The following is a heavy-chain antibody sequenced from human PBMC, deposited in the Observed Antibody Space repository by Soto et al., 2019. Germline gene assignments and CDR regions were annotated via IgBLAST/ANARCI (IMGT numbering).Heavy chain of an antibody. CDR1: GFTFSSYG. Sequence: GGSLRLSCAASGFTFSSYGMHWVRQAPGKGLEWVAVIWYDGSNKYYADSVKGRFTISRDNSKNTLYLQMNSLRAEDTAVYYCARDRDLWSGFAYYGMDVWGQGTTVTVSS. CDR3: ARDRDLWSGFAYYGMDV. J-gene: IGHJ6*02. D-gene: IGHD3-3*01. V-gene: IGHV3-33*01. CDR2: IWYDGSNK.